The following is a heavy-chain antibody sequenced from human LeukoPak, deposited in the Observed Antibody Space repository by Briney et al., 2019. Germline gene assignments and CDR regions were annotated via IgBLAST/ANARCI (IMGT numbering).Heavy chain of an antibody. J-gene: IGHJ6*02. D-gene: IGHD3-16*01. CDR2: INHSGST. Sequence: SETLSLTCAVYGGSFSGYYWSWIRQPPGKGLEWIGEINHSGSTNYNPSLKSRVTISVDTSKNQFSLKLSSVTAADTAVYYCARLPVSGGPYGMDVWGQGTTVTVSS. CDR3: ARLPVSGGPYGMDV. CDR1: GGSFSGYY. V-gene: IGHV4-34*01.